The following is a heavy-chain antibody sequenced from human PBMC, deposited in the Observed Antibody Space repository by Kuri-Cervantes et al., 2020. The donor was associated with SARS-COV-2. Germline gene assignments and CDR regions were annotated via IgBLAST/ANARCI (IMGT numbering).Heavy chain of an antibody. CDR2: IYYSGST. V-gene: IGHV4-4*02. D-gene: IGHD3-3*01. J-gene: IGHJ4*02. CDR1: GGSISSSNW. CDR3: ARLGYDFWSGYHDY. Sequence: SETLSLTCAVSGGSISSSNWWSWVRQPPGKGLEWIGEIYYSGSTYYNPSLKSRVTISVDTSKNQFSLKLSSVTAADTAVYYCARLGYDFWSGYHDYWGQGTLVTVSS.